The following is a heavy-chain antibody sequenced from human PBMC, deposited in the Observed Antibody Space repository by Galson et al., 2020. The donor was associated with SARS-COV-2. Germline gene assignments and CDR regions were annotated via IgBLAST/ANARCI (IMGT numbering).Heavy chain of an antibody. J-gene: IGHJ3*02. V-gene: IGHV4-61*02. Sequence: SETLSLTCTVSGGSISSGSYYWSWIRQPAGKGLEWIGRIYTSGSTNYNPSLKSRVTISVDTSKNQFSLKLSSVTAADTAVYYCARGRPYGEDAFDIWGQGTMVTVSS. D-gene: IGHD4-17*01. CDR2: IYTSGST. CDR1: GGSISSGSYY. CDR3: ARGRPYGEDAFDI.